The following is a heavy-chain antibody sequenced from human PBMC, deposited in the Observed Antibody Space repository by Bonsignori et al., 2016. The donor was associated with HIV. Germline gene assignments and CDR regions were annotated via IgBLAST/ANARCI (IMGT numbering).Heavy chain of an antibody. CDR3: ARDGVDSRSI. J-gene: IGHJ3*02. CDR2: IYSGGST. Sequence: WIRQPPGKGLEWVSVIYSGGSTYYADSVKGRFTISRDNSKNTLYLQMNSLRAEDTAVYYCARDGVDSRSIWGQGTMVTVSS. V-gene: IGHV3-66*01. D-gene: IGHD6-6*01.